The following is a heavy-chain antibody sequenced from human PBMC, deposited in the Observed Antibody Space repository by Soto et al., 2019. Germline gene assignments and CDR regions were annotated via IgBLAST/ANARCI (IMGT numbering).Heavy chain of an antibody. J-gene: IGHJ4*02. CDR3: AKGNGITMVRGVINPLWR. Sequence: GGSLRLSCAASGFTFSSYAMSWVRQAPGKGLEWVSAISGSGGSTYYADSVKGRFTISRDNSKNTLYLQMNSLRAEDTAVYYCAKGNGITMVRGVINPLWRWGQGTLVTVSS. CDR1: GFTFSSYA. D-gene: IGHD3-10*01. V-gene: IGHV3-23*01. CDR2: ISGSGGST.